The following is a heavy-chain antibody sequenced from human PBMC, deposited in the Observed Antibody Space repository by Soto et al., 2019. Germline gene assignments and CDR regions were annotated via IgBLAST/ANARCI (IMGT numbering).Heavy chain of an antibody. Sequence: PGGSLRLSCAASGFSFSSYSMNWFRQAPGKGLEWVSYIDASSSTSYYADSVKGRFTISRDNAKNTLYLQMNSLRAEDTAVYYCARDRGWSLFDYWGQGTLVTVSS. CDR1: GFSFSSYS. J-gene: IGHJ4*02. V-gene: IGHV3-48*04. CDR3: ARDRGWSLFDY. D-gene: IGHD6-19*01. CDR2: IDASSSTS.